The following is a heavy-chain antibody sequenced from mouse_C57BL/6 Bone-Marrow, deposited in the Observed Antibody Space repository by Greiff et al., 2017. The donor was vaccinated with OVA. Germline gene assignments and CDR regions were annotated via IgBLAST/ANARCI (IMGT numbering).Heavy chain of an antibody. V-gene: IGHV5-9*01. CDR1: GFTFSSYT. D-gene: IGHD1-1*01. CDR2: ISRGGGNT. CDR3: ARQYYGSPFDY. J-gene: IGHJ2*01. Sequence: EVMLVESGGGLVKPGGSLKLSCAASGFTFSSYTMSWVRQTPEQRLEWVATISRGGGNTYYPDSVKGRFTISRDNAKNTLYLQMSSLRSEDTAFYYCARQYYGSPFDYWGQGTTLTVSS.